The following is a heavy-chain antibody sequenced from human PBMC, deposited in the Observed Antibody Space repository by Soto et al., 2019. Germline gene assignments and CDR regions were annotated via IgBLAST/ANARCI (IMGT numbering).Heavy chain of an antibody. CDR3: AKDRLQSLVRGDAFDY. D-gene: IGHD3-10*01. CDR1: GFTFDDYA. Sequence: EVQLVESGGGLVQPGRSLRLSCAASGFTFDDYAMHWVRQAPGKGLEWVSGISWNSGSIGYADSVKGRFTISRDNAKNSLYLQMNSLRAEDTALYYCAKDRLQSLVRGDAFDYWGQGTLVTVSS. J-gene: IGHJ4*02. V-gene: IGHV3-9*01. CDR2: ISWNSGSI.